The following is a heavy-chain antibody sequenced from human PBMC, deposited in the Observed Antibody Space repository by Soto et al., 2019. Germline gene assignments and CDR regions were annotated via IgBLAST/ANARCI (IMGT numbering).Heavy chain of an antibody. CDR3: GRLFDSGKGPFDY. CDR2: IYRDGYT. J-gene: IGHJ4*02. D-gene: IGHD3-10*01. CDR1: GFTVSSNY. V-gene: IGHV3-66*04. Sequence: GGSLRLSCAASGFTVSSNYMTWVRQAPGKGLEWVSVIYRDGYTYYADSVKGRFTISRDNSKNTLYLQMNTLRAEDTAVYYCGRLFDSGKGPFDYWGQGTLVTVSS.